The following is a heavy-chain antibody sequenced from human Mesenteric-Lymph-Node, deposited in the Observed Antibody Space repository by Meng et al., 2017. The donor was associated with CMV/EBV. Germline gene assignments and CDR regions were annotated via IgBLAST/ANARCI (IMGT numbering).Heavy chain of an antibody. Sequence: GESLKISCAASGFTFDDYAMHWVRQAPGKGLEWVSLISWDGGSTYYADSVKGQFTISRDNSKNSLYLQMNSLRAEDTALYYCAKARAAAGPSYYYYGMDVWGQGTTVTVSS. CDR3: AKARAAAGPSYYYYGMDV. J-gene: IGHJ6*02. V-gene: IGHV3-43D*03. CDR2: ISWDGGST. D-gene: IGHD6-13*01. CDR1: GFTFDDYA.